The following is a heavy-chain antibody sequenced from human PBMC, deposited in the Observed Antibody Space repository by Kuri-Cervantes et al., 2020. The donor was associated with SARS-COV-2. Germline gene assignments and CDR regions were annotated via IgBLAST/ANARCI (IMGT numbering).Heavy chain of an antibody. Sequence: SETLSLTCTVSGGSISSSSYYWGWIRQPPGKGLERIGSIYYSGSTYYNPSLKSRVTISVDTSKNQFSLKLSSVTAADTAVYYCARGGVVPVSFDYWGQGTLVTVSS. V-gene: IGHV4-39*07. D-gene: IGHD2-21*01. CDR2: IYYSGST. J-gene: IGHJ4*02. CDR1: GGSISSSSYY. CDR3: ARGGVVPVSFDY.